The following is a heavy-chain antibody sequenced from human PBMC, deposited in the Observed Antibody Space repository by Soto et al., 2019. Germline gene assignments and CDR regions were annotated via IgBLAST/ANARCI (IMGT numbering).Heavy chain of an antibody. J-gene: IGHJ1*01. CDR1: GFTFRKFW. V-gene: IGHV3-74*01. CDR2: ISSDGTTT. D-gene: IGHD2-8*01. Sequence: EVQLVQSGGGLAQPGKSLRLSCAASGFTFRKFWMHWVRQVPGKGPVWVSYISSDGTTTDYADSVKGRFTISRDNAKDRMYLQMDRLRAKDTAVYYCAIQDCTNDVCLEAAVTVGGALESWGQGTLVTVSS. CDR3: AIQDCTNDVCLEAAVTVGGALES.